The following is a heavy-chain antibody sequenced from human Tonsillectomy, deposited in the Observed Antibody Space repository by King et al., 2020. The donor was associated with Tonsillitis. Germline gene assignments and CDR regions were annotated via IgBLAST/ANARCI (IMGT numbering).Heavy chain of an antibody. CDR1: GFAFRSYG. V-gene: IGHV3-30*19. Sequence: VQLVESGGGVVQPGGSLRLSCASSGFAFRSYGMHLVRQAPGKGLEWVAVISYDASRENYADSVKGRFTISRDESKNTLYLQMNSLRAEDTAVYYCARERLYSSDWGIDYWGQGSLVSVSS. D-gene: IGHD6-19*01. J-gene: IGHJ4*02. CDR3: ARERLYSSDWGIDY. CDR2: ISYDASRE.